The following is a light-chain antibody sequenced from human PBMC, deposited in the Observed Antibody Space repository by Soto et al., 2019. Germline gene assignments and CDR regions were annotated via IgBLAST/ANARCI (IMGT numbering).Light chain of an antibody. CDR3: QQYGSSRWT. Sequence: EIVLTHSPDTLSFSPGERATLSCRTSGTVSDSQLAWYQQKPGQAPRLLIYSVSTRATGIADRFSGSGSGTDFTLTISRLEPADFALYYCQQYGSSRWTFGQGTKVDIK. V-gene: IGKV3-20*01. CDR1: GTVSDSQ. CDR2: SVS. J-gene: IGKJ1*01.